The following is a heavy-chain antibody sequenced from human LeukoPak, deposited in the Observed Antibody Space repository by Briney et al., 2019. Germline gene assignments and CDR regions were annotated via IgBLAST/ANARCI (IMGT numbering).Heavy chain of an antibody. CDR1: GFTFSSYA. J-gene: IGHJ4*02. CDR3: AKVGPHSSGWYGYYFDY. D-gene: IGHD6-19*01. V-gene: IGHV3-23*01. CDR2: ISGSGGST. Sequence: PGGSLRLSCAASGFTFSSYAMSWVRQAPGKGLEWVSAISGSGGSTYYADSVKGRFTISRDNSKNTLYLQMNSLRAEDTAVYYCAKVGPHSSGWYGYYFDYWGQGTLVTVSS.